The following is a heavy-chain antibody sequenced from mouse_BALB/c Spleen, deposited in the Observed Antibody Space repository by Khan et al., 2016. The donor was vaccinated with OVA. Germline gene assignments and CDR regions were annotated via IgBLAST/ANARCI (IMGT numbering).Heavy chain of an antibody. V-gene: IGHV5-17*02. CDR3: ATSYFYGYYFDY. CDR1: GFTFTSYG. CDR2: ISSDSYTI. Sequence: LVQSGGSRKLSCAASGFTFTSYGMHWIRQAPEKGLEWVAYISSDSYTIYYADTVKGRFTISRDNPKNTLFLQMTSLRSGDTAIYFCATSYFYGYYFDYWGQGTTLTVSS. J-gene: IGHJ2*01. D-gene: IGHD1-1*01.